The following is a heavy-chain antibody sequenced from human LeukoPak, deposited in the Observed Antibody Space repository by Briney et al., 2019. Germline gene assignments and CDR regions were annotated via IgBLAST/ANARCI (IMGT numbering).Heavy chain of an antibody. CDR1: GYTFTSYG. D-gene: IGHD5-12*01. J-gene: IGHJ4*02. CDR3: ARSYDRAFDY. CDR2: ISAYNGNT. V-gene: IGHV1-18*01. Sequence: ASVKVSCKASGYTFTSYGISWVRQAPGQGLEWMGWISAYNGNTNYAQKLQGRVTMTRNTSISTAYMELSSLRSEDTAVYYCARSYDRAFDYWGQGTLVTVSS.